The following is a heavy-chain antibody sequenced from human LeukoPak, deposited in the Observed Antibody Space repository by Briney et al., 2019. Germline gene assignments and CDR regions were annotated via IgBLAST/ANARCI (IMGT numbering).Heavy chain of an antibody. V-gene: IGHV3-21*01. Sequence: GGSLRLSCAASGSTFSSYSMNWVRQAPGKGLEWVSSISSSSSYIYYADSVKGRFTISRDNAKNSLYLQMNSLRAEDTAVYYCARDRYGSVAWFDPWGQGTLVTVTS. CDR3: ARDRYGSVAWFDP. D-gene: IGHD3-10*01. J-gene: IGHJ5*02. CDR1: GSTFSSYS. CDR2: ISSSSSYI.